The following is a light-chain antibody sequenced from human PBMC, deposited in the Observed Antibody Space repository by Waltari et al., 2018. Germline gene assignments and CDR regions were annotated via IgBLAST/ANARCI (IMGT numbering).Light chain of an antibody. CDR3: QQYYNTPYT. Sequence: DIVKTQGPDSLGVSVGEPASISSKSSHGISVTYNNKNYLAWYQHKPGQPPNLLLYLASTRESGVPDRFSGSGSGTDFTLTIFSLQAEDVAVYYCQQYYNTPYTFGRGTKVEI. J-gene: IGKJ2*01. CDR2: LAS. CDR1: HGISVTYNNKNY. V-gene: IGKV4-1*01.